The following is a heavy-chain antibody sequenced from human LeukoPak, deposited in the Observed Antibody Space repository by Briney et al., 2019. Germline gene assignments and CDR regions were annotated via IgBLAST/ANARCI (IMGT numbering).Heavy chain of an antibody. J-gene: IGHJ6*02. D-gene: IGHD2-2*02. Sequence: GRSLRLSCAASGFTFSSYAMHWVRQAPGKGLEGVAVISCDGSNKYYADSVKGRFTISRDNSKNTLYLQMNSLRAEDTAVYYCARGYCSSTSCYTDYYYGMDVWGQGTTVTVSS. CDR3: ARGYCSSTSCYTDYYYGMDV. V-gene: IGHV3-30-3*01. CDR2: ISCDGSNK. CDR1: GFTFSSYA.